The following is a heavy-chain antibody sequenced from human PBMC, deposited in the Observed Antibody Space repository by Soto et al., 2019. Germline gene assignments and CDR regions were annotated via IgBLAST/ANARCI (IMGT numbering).Heavy chain of an antibody. V-gene: IGHV1-8*01. CDR2: MNPNSGNT. Sequence: QVQLVQSGAEVKKPGASVKVSCKASGYTFTSYDINWVRQATGQGLEWMGWMNPNSGNTGYAQKFQGRDTMTRNTSISTAYMELSSLRYEDTAVYYCARGITIFGVVPGWGQGSLVTVSS. CDR1: GYTFTSYD. J-gene: IGHJ4*02. D-gene: IGHD3-3*01. CDR3: ARGITIFGVVPG.